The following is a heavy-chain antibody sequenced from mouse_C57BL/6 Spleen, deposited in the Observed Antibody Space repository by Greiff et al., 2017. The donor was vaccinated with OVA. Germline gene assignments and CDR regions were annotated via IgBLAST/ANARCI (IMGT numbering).Heavy chain of an antibody. CDR2: LYPGDGDP. D-gene: IGHD2-14*01. CDR1: GYAFSSSW. Sequence: QVQLQQSGPELVKPGASVKISCKASGYAFSSSWMNWVKQRPGKGLEWIGRLYPGDGDPNYNGKSKGKATLTADQSSSTAYLQLSSLTSEDSAVYFGARAGYDGDYWSQGTTRTVSS. CDR3: ARAGYDGDY. J-gene: IGHJ2*01. V-gene: IGHV1-82*01.